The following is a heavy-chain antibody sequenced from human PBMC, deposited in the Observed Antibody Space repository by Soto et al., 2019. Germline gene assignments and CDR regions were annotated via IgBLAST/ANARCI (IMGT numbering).Heavy chain of an antibody. CDR2: IDPSDSYT. V-gene: IGHV5-10-1*01. J-gene: IGHJ6*02. CDR1: GYSFTSYW. D-gene: IGHD6-13*01. CDR3: ARRRIAAAGTDYYYGMDV. Sequence: PGESLKISCKGSGYSFTSYWISWVRQMPGKGLEWMGRIDPSDSYTNYSPSFQGHVTISADKSISTAYLQWSSLKASDTAMYYCARRRIAAAGTDYYYGMDVWGQGTTVTVSS.